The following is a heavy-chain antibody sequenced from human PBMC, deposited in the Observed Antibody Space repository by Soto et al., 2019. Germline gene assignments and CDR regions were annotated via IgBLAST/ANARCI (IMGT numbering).Heavy chain of an antibody. Sequence: DASVKVSCKASGYTFTSYYMHWVRQAPGQGLEWMGIINPSGGSTSYAQKFQGRVTMTRDTYTSTVYMELSSLRSEDTAVYYCARDYGDYDYYYYGMDVWGQGNTVTV. CDR3: ARDYGDYDYYYYGMDV. CDR2: INPSGGST. V-gene: IGHV1-46*01. D-gene: IGHD4-17*01. J-gene: IGHJ6*02. CDR1: GYTFTSYY.